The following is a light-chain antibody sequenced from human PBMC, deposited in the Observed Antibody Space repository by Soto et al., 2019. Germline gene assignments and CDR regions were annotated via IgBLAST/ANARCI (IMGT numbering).Light chain of an antibody. V-gene: IGLV2-11*01. Sequence: QSALTQPRSVSGSPGQSVTISCTGTSSDVGGYNYVSWYQQHPGKAPKLMIYDVVKRPSGVPDRFSGSESGNTASLTISGLQAEDEADYYCCSYAGSYTLGAFGGGTKVTVL. J-gene: IGLJ2*01. CDR2: DVV. CDR1: SSDVGGYNY. CDR3: CSYAGSYTLGA.